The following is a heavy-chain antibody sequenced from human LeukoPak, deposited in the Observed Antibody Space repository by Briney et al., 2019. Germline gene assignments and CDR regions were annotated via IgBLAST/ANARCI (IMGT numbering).Heavy chain of an antibody. Sequence: PSETLSLTCTVSGASISSYYWSWIRQPPGKGLEWIGYTFYIGSTNYNPSLKSRVTISVDTSKNQFSLKLSSVTAADTAVYYCARGGYSSGWYDDVTPPFDYWGQGTLVTVSS. D-gene: IGHD6-19*01. CDR2: TFYIGST. J-gene: IGHJ4*02. CDR1: GASISSYY. CDR3: ARGGYSSGWYDDVTPPFDY. V-gene: IGHV4-59*01.